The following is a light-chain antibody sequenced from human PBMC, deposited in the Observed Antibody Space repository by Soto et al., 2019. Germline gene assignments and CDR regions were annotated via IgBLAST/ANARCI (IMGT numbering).Light chain of an antibody. J-gene: IGLJ3*02. Sequence: QSVLTQPASVSGSPGQSITISCTGTGSDVGGYHYVSWFQQHPGKAPKLMIYEVSNRPSGVSNRFSGSKSGNTASLTISGLQAEDEADYYCSSYTSSSTWVFGGGTKVTVL. CDR2: EVS. CDR1: GSDVGGYHY. CDR3: SSYTSSSTWV. V-gene: IGLV2-14*01.